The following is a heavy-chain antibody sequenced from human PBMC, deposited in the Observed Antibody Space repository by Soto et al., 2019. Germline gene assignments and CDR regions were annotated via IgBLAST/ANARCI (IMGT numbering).Heavy chain of an antibody. CDR2: ISWNSGSI. V-gene: IGHV3-9*01. D-gene: IGHD6-6*01. CDR1: GFTFDDYA. J-gene: IGHJ3*02. Sequence: GGSLRLSCAASGFTFDDYAMHWVRQAPGKGLGWVSGISWNSGSIGYADSVKGRFTISRDNAKNSLYLQMNSLRAEDTALYYCANLEYSSSDDAFDIWGQGTMVTVSS. CDR3: ANLEYSSSDDAFDI.